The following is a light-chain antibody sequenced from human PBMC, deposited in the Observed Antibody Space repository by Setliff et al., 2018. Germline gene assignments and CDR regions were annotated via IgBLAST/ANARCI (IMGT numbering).Light chain of an antibody. CDR1: SSDVGGYTS. CDR2: DVS. J-gene: IGLJ2*01. V-gene: IGLV2-14*03. CDR3: SSYTSSSTLV. Sequence: QSALAQPASVSGSPGQSITISCTGTSSDVGGYTSVSWYQQHPDKAPKLMIYDVSNRPSGVSNRFSGSKSGNTASLTISGLQAEDEADYYCSSYTSSSTLVFGGGTK.